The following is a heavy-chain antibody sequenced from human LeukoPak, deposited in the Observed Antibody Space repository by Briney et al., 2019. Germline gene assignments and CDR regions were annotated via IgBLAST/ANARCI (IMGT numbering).Heavy chain of an antibody. CDR2: IKSKTDGWTT. J-gene: IGHJ6*02. V-gene: IGHV3-15*01. Sequence: GGSLRLSCAASGFTFTNAWMCWVRQAPGKGLEWVGRIKSKTDGWTTDFAAPVKDRFTISRDDSKNTLYLQMNSLETEDTAVYYCTTSPYGDRYQNVLDVWGQGTTVTVSS. CDR3: TTSPYGDRYQNVLDV. CDR1: GFTFTNAW. D-gene: IGHD4-17*01.